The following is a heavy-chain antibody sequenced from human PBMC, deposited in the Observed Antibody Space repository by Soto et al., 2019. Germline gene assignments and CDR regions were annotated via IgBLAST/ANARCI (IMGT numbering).Heavy chain of an antibody. J-gene: IGHJ3*02. CDR2: IRTDGSNK. Sequence: GGSLRLSCAASGFTFSSYGMHWVRHAPGKGLEWVSYIRTDGSNKYYADSVKGRFTISRDNAKNSLYLQMNSLRAEDTAVYYCAKDLEPTGVAFDIWGQGTMVTVSS. D-gene: IGHD4-4*01. V-gene: IGHV3-30*02. CDR1: GFTFSSYG. CDR3: AKDLEPTGVAFDI.